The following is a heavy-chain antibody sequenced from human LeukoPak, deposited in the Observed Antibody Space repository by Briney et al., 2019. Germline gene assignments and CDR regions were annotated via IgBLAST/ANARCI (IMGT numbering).Heavy chain of an antibody. CDR3: AKDRVRFPDFWSGYFDY. CDR1: GFTFSSYS. J-gene: IGHJ4*02. V-gene: IGHV3-30*18. D-gene: IGHD3-3*01. CDR2: ISYDGSNK. Sequence: GGSLRLSCAASGFTFSSYSMNWVRQAPGKGLEWVAVISYDGSNKYYADSVKGRFTISRDNSKNTLYLQMNSLRAEDTAVYYCAKDRVRFPDFWSGYFDYWGQGTLVTVSS.